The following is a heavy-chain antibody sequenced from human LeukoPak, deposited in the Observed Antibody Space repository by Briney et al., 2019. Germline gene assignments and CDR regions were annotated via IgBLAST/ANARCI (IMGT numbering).Heavy chain of an antibody. D-gene: IGHD2-15*01. CDR1: GFTVSNNY. V-gene: IGHV3-53*01. J-gene: IGHJ4*02. CDR2: MYSGGST. Sequence: GGSLRLSCAASGFTVSNNYISWVRQAPGKGLEWVSVMYSGGSTNYADSVKGRFIISRDDSQNTVYLQMDSLRAEDTAVYYCTTRLQHHFDYWGQGTQVTVSS. CDR3: TTRLQHHFDY.